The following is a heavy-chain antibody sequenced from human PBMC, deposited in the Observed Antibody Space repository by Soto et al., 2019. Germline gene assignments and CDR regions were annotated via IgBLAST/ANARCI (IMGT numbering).Heavy chain of an antibody. D-gene: IGHD6-19*01. Sequence: AGSLRLCCIASEFTFISSFMGWVRQAPGKGLEWVANINQDGSGTYYVDSVKGRFTISRDNAKNSLYLQMNSLRAEDTAVYYCARYFRGSGRYFFDHWGQGTLVTVSS. CDR2: INQDGSGT. V-gene: IGHV3-7*03. CDR3: ARYFRGSGRYFFDH. J-gene: IGHJ4*02. CDR1: EFTFISSF.